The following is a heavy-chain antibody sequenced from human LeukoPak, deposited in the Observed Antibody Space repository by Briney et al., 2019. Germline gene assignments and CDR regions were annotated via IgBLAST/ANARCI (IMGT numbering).Heavy chain of an antibody. V-gene: IGHV3-7*01. CDR2: IKPDSSEI. Sequence: PGGSLRLSCAASGFTFSSYWMSWVRQAPGRGLEWVANIKPDSSEIYYADSVKGRFTSSRDNAKNSLYLQMHSLRAEDTAVYYCAREDRYARDYWGQGTLVTVSS. D-gene: IGHD2-8*01. CDR1: GFTFSSYW. CDR3: AREDRYARDY. J-gene: IGHJ4*02.